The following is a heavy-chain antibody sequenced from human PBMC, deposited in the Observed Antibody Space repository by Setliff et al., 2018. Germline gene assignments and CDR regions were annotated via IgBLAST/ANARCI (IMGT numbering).Heavy chain of an antibody. CDR1: GSTFSSSA. Sequence: GGSLRLSCAASGSTFSSSAMSWVRQAPGKGLEWVSAISSTITSTYYADSVKGRFTISRDNSKNKLYLQMNSLRAEDTAVYYCAKHGAYNDFLTGYNFYYDMDVWGQGTTVTVSS. CDR3: AKHGAYNDFLTGYNFYYDMDV. V-gene: IGHV3-23*01. CDR2: ISSTITST. J-gene: IGHJ6*02. D-gene: IGHD3-9*01.